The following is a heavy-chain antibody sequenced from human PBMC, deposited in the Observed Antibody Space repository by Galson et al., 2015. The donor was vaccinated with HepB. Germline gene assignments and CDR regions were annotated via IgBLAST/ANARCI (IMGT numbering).Heavy chain of an antibody. V-gene: IGHV1-8*01. CDR1: GYTFTSYD. D-gene: IGHD6-13*01. J-gene: IGHJ6*03. Sequence: SVKVSCKASGYTFTSYDINWVRQATGQGLEWMGWMNPNSGNTGYAQKFQGRVTMTRNTSISTAYMELSSLRSEDTAVYYCARGLDSSSWYVGLNYYYYYYMDVWGKGTTVTVSS. CDR3: ARGLDSSSWYVGLNYYYYYYMDV. CDR2: MNPNSGNT.